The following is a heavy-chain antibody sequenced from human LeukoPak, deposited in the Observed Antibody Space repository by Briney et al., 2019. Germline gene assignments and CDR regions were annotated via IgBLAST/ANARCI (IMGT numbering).Heavy chain of an antibody. Sequence: GRSLRLSCAASGFTFSSYGMHWVRQAPGKGLEWVSAISGSGGSTYYADSVKGRFTISRDNSKNTLYLQMNSLRAEDTAVYYCAKLAERDILTGYYQFDYWGQGTLVTVSS. J-gene: IGHJ4*02. D-gene: IGHD3-9*01. CDR3: AKLAERDILTGYYQFDY. CDR2: ISGSGGST. V-gene: IGHV3-23*01. CDR1: GFTFSSYG.